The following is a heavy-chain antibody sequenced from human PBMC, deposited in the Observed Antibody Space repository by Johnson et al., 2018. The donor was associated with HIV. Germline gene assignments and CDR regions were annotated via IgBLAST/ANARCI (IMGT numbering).Heavy chain of an antibody. CDR1: GFTFDDYS. CDR2: INWNGGST. Sequence: VQLVESGGGVVRPGGSLRLSCAASGFTFDDYSMSWVRQAPGKGLEWVSGINWNGGSTGYADSVKGRFTISRDNAKNSLYLQMNSLRAEDTALYYCARDSQHYYDSSGYFLGNAFNIWGQGTMVTVSS. D-gene: IGHD3-22*01. J-gene: IGHJ3*02. CDR3: ARDSQHYYDSSGYFLGNAFNI. V-gene: IGHV3-20*04.